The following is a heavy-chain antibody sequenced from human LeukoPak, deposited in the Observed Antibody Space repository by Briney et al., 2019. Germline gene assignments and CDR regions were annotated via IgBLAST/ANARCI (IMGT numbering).Heavy chain of an antibody. CDR2: INPNSGGT. V-gene: IGHV1-2*02. CDR3: ARTTVTTEYYFDY. D-gene: IGHD4-17*01. J-gene: IGHJ4*02. CDR1: GYTLTGYY. Sequence: ASVKVSCKASGYTLTGYYMHWVRQAPGQGLEWMGWINPNSGGTNYAQKFQGRVTMTRDTSISTAYMELSRLRSDDTAVYYCARTTVTTEYYFDYWGQGTLVTVSS.